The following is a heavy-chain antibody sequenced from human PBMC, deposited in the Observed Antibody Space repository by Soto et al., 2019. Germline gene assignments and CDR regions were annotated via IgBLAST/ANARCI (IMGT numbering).Heavy chain of an antibody. V-gene: IGHV3-23*01. CDR3: AKYGGNNWSLFDY. Sequence: GALRRSCAASGFNFNNYAMSWVRQTPGTGLEWVSSISGSSGSTHYADSVKGRFTISRDSSKNTLYLQMSSLRAEDTALYYCAKYGGNNWSLFDYWGQGTLVTVSS. J-gene: IGHJ4*02. D-gene: IGHD1-1*01. CDR1: GFNFNNYA. CDR2: ISGSSGST.